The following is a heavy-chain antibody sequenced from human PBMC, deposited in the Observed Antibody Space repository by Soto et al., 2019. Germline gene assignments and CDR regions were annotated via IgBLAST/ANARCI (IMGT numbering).Heavy chain of an antibody. Sequence: QVQLVQSGAEVKKPGASVKVSCKASGYTFTTYYMHWVRQAPGQGLEWMGVINPSGGSTSYAQKLQGRVTVTRDTSTSTLYMELSSLRSEDTAVYYCAREGDGYNLGPSVDFDYWGQGTLVTVSS. CDR2: INPSGGST. CDR1: GYTFTTYY. CDR3: AREGDGYNLGPSVDFDY. D-gene: IGHD5-12*01. V-gene: IGHV1-46*01. J-gene: IGHJ4*02.